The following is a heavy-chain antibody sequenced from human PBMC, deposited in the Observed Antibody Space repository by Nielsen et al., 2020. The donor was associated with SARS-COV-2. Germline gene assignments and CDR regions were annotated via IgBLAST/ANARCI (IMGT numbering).Heavy chain of an antibody. CDR1: GFSVRTNY. V-gene: IGHV3-53*01. D-gene: IGHD3-22*01. Sequence: GESLKISCAASGFSVRTNYISWVRRAPGKGLEWVSSIYSDGSTYYAESVKGRFTMSRDKSKNTVDLHMNSLRAEDTAVYYCARELYHHSSGYWTNEFAFDVWGRGTMVTVSS. CDR3: ARELYHHSSGYWTNEFAFDV. CDR2: IYSDGST. J-gene: IGHJ3*01.